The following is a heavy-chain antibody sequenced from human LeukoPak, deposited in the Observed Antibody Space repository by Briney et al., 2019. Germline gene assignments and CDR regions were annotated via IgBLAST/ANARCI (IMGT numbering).Heavy chain of an antibody. V-gene: IGHV3-23*01. Sequence: PGGSLRLSCAASGFTFSSYAMSWVRQAPGKGLEWVSAISGSGGSTYYADSVKGRFTISRDNSKNTLYLQMNSLRAEDTAVYYCARDPTTVVTRDYYGMDVWGQGTTVTVSS. CDR2: ISGSGGST. D-gene: IGHD4-23*01. CDR1: GFTFSSYA. J-gene: IGHJ6*02. CDR3: ARDPTTVVTRDYYGMDV.